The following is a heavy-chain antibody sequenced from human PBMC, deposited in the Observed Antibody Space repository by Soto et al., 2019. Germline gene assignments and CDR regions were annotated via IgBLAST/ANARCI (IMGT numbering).Heavy chain of an antibody. CDR2: IFPGDSDT. D-gene: IGHD2-2*01. V-gene: IGHV5-51*01. Sequence: PGESLKISCNGSGYVFANDWIACVLQMPGKGLEWMGIIFPGDSDTRYSPSFQGQVTISADKSINTAYLQWSGLKASDTAIYYCARRVSAHPFFDYWGQGTLLTASS. J-gene: IGHJ4*02. CDR3: ARRVSAHPFFDY. CDR1: GYVFANDW.